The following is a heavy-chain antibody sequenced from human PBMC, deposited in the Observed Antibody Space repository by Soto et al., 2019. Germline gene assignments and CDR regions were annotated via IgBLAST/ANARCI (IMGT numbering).Heavy chain of an antibody. J-gene: IGHJ6*02. CDR1: GGSISSYY. V-gene: IGHV4-59*01. CDR2: IYYSGST. Sequence: PSETLSLTCTVSGGSISSYYWSWIRQPPGKGLEWIGYIYYSGSTNYNPSLKSRVTISVDTSKNQFSLKLSSVTAADTAVYYCARSRQGLGNYYYYYGMDVWGQGTTVTVSS. CDR3: ARSRQGLGNYYYYYGMDV. D-gene: IGHD3-9*01.